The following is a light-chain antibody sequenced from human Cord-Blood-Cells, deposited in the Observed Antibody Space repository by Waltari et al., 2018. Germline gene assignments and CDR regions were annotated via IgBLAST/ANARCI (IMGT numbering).Light chain of an antibody. CDR2: DVS. CDR1: QSISSW. V-gene: IGKV1-5*01. CDR3: QQYKSYSPT. Sequence: DIQMTPSPSTLSASVGDRVTITCRASQSISSWLAWYQQKPGKPPKPLIYDVSSLESGVPTRCSASGAVTEFTLSISTQQPDDFATYYCQQYKSYSPTFGQGTKLETK. J-gene: IGKJ2*01.